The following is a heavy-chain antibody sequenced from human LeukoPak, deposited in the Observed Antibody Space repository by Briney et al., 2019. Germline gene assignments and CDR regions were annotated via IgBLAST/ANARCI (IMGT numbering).Heavy chain of an antibody. V-gene: IGHV4-34*01. D-gene: IGHD3-22*01. CDR3: ARGSIPAGEGYDSSGYYYSFDY. CDR2: INHSGST. J-gene: IGHJ4*02. Sequence: SETLSLTCAVYGGSFSGYYWSWIRQPPGKGLEWIGEINHSGSTNYNPSLKSRVTISVDTSKNQFSLKLSSVTAADTAVYYCARGSIPAGEGYDSSGYYYSFDYWGQGTLVTVSS. CDR1: GGSFSGYY.